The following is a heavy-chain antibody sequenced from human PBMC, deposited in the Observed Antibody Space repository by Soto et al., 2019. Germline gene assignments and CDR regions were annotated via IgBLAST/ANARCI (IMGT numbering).Heavy chain of an antibody. J-gene: IGHJ4*02. CDR3: YTYYYDSSGYHGG. CDR2: ISDSGGNT. Sequence: EVQLLDSGGGLVQPGGSLRLSCAASGFTFSNYAMSWVRQAPGKGLEWVSAISDSGGNTYYADSVKGRFTISRDNSKNTLSLLMNSLRAEDTAVYYTYTYYYDSSGYHGGWGQGTLVTVSS. V-gene: IGHV3-23*01. CDR1: GFTFSNYA. D-gene: IGHD3-22*01.